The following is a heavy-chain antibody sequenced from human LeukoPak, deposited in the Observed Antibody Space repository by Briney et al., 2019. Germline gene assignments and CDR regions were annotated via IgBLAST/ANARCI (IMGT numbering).Heavy chain of an antibody. CDR2: IGGSGSPI. CDR3: AKDRSTYYYDSSGFYPDAFDI. Sequence: GGSLRLSCAASGFTFSTYSLNWVRQAPGKGLEWVSYIGGSGSPIYYADSVKGRFTISRDNGKNSLYLQMNSLRDEDTAVYYCAKDRSTYYYDSSGFYPDAFDIWGQGTMVTVSS. J-gene: IGHJ3*02. D-gene: IGHD3-22*01. CDR1: GFTFSTYS. V-gene: IGHV3-48*02.